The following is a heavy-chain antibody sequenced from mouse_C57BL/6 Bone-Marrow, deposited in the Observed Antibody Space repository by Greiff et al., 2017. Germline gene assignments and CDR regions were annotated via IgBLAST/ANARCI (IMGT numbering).Heavy chain of an antibody. Sequence: VQLQQSGAELVRPGASVTLSCKASGYTFTDYEMHWVKQTPVHGLEWIGAIDPETGGTAYNQKFKGKAILTADKSSRTAYMELRSLTSEDSAVYYCTRGWGWLLWFAYWGQGTLVTVSA. CDR2: IDPETGGT. CDR1: GYTFTDYE. J-gene: IGHJ3*01. CDR3: TRGWGWLLWFAY. V-gene: IGHV1-15*01. D-gene: IGHD2-3*01.